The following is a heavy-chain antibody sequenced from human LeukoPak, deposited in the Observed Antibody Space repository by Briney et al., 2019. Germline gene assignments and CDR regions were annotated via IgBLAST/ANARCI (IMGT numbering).Heavy chain of an antibody. CDR1: GYTLTELS. D-gene: IGHD3-22*01. V-gene: IGHV1-24*01. J-gene: IGHJ4*02. CDR3: ARVSWGYYDSSGSN. CDR2: FDPEDGET. Sequence: GASVKVSCKVSGYTLTELSMHWVRQAPGKGLEWMGGFDPEDGETIYAQKFQGRVTMTKDTSTDTAYMELSSLRSEDTAVYYCARVSWGYYDSSGSNWGQGTLVTVSS.